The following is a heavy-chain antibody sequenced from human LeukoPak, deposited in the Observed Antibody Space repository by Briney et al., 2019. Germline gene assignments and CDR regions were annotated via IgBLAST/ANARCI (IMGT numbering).Heavy chain of an antibody. CDR3: AGAYCGGDCYSGRTFDI. Sequence: LSETLSLTCAVSGGSISSSYWWSWVRQPPGKGLEWIGEVYHSGSTNYSPSLKSRVTLSVDKSKNQFSLRLSSVTAADTAVYYCAGAYCGGDCYSGRTFDIWGQGTMVTVSS. J-gene: IGHJ3*02. CDR1: GGSISSSYW. V-gene: IGHV4-4*02. CDR2: VYHSGST. D-gene: IGHD2-21*02.